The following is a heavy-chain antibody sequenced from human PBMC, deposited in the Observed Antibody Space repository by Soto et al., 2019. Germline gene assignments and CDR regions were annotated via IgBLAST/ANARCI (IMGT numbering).Heavy chain of an antibody. CDR2: ISAYNGNT. D-gene: IGHD2-15*01. CDR1: GYTFTSYG. J-gene: IGHJ6*02. V-gene: IGHV1-18*01. Sequence: GASVKVSCKASGYTFTSYGISWVRQAPGQGLEWMGWISAYNGNTNYAQKLQGRVTMTTDTSTSTAYMELRSLRSDDTAVYYCARDLGYCSGGSCYSNYYYGMDVWGQGTTVTVSS. CDR3: ARDLGYCSGGSCYSNYYYGMDV.